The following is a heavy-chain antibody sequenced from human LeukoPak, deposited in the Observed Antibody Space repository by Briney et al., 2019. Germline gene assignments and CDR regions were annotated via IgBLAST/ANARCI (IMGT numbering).Heavy chain of an antibody. CDR2: ITSSSSST. Sequence: PGGSLRLSCVASGFTFSIYTMSWVRQAPGKGLEWVSSITSSSSSTYSADSVKGRPTISRDNAKDSLYLEMNSLRDEDTAVYYCARDLAWGAYWGQGTLVTVSS. V-gene: IGHV3-21*01. CDR3: ARDLAWGAY. J-gene: IGHJ4*02. CDR1: GFTFSIYT. D-gene: IGHD4/OR15-4a*01.